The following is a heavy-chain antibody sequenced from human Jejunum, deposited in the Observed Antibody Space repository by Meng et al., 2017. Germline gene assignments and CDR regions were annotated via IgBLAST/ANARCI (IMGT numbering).Heavy chain of an antibody. CDR2: TYYRSKWYI. Sequence: IQLQQSGPGLVKPSQTPSRTCAISGDSVSSNSAGWNWIRQSPSRGLEWLGRTYYRSKWYIDYAVSVKSRITINPDTSKNQFSLHLNSVTPEDTAVYYCAGGGLVRSTRGYFDYWGQGTLVTVSS. J-gene: IGHJ4*02. CDR3: AGGGLVRSTRGYFDY. V-gene: IGHV6-1*01. CDR1: GDSVSSNSAG. D-gene: IGHD1-26*01.